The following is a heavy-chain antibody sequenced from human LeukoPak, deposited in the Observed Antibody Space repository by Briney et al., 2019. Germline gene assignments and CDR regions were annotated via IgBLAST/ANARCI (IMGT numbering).Heavy chain of an antibody. CDR3: AKSAVRYDFWSGYYTAYYFDY. V-gene: IGHV3-30*02. CDR2: IRDDGSNE. J-gene: IGHJ4*02. Sequence: PGGSLRLSCAASGFTFSSYGMHWVRQAPGKGLEWVAFIRDDGSNEIYADSVQGRFTISRDNAKKSLYLQMNSLRAEDTAVYYCAKSAVRYDFWSGYYTAYYFDYWGQGTLVTVSS. D-gene: IGHD3-3*01. CDR1: GFTFSSYG.